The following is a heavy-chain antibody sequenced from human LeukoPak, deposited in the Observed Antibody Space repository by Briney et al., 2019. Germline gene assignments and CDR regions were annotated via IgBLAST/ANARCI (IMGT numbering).Heavy chain of an antibody. CDR1: GGSISSYY. V-gene: IGHV4-59*08. CDR2: IYYSGST. D-gene: IGHD3-16*02. CDR3: ARRMEWGSYRPSLWFDP. Sequence: KPSETLSLTCTVSGGSISSYYWSWIRQPPGKGLEWIGYIYYSGSTNYNPPLKSRVTISVDTSKDQFSLKLSSVTAADTAVYYCARRMEWGSYRPSLWFDPWGQGTLVTVSS. J-gene: IGHJ5*02.